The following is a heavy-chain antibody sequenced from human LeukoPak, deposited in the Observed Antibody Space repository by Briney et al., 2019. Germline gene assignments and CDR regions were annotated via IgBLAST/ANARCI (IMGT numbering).Heavy chain of an antibody. J-gene: IGHJ4*02. CDR1: GFTVSSNY. V-gene: IGHV3-66*02. CDR3: ARDVARWPPAPFDY. Sequence: GGSLRLSCAASGFTVSSNYMSWVRQAPGKGLEWVSVIYSGGSTYYADSVKGRFTISRDNSKNTLYLQMNSLRAEDTAVYYCARDVARWPPAPFDYWGQGTLVTVSS. D-gene: IGHD4-23*01. CDR2: IYSGGST.